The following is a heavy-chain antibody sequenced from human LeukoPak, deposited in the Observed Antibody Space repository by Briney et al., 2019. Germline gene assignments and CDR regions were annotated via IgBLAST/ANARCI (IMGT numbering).Heavy chain of an antibody. CDR2: ISGSGGST. D-gene: IGHD5-12*01. CDR3: AKGFYSGNDRPSDY. V-gene: IGHV3-23*01. CDR1: GFTFSSYA. J-gene: IGHJ4*02. Sequence: PGGSLRLSCAASGFTFSSYAMSWVRQAPGKGLEWVSAISGSGGSTYYATSVKGRFAISRDNSKNTLFLLIKNLRAEDTALYYCAKGFYSGNDRPSDYWGQRILVTVSS.